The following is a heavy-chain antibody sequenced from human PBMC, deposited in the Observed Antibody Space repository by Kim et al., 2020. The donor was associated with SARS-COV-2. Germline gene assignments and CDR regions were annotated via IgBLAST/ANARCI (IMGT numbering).Heavy chain of an antibody. D-gene: IGHD3-9*01. Sequence: YAQKFQGRVTITADKSTSTAYMELGSLRSEDTAVYYCARYDILTGYYHDYWGQGTLVTVSS. V-gene: IGHV1-69*02. J-gene: IGHJ4*02. CDR3: ARYDILTGYYHDY.